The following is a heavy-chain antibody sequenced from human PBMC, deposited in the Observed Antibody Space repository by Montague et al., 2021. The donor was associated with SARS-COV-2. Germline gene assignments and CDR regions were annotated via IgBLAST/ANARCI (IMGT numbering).Heavy chain of an antibody. Sequence: CAISGDSVSSNSAAWNWIRQSPSRGLEWLGRTYYRSKWYNDYAVSVKSRITINPDTSKNQFSLKLSSVTAADTAVYYCARGVPLGYDFWSGYPEIGDFDYWGQGTLVPVSS. D-gene: IGHD3-3*01. CDR2: TYYRSKWYN. CDR3: ARGVPLGYDFWSGYPEIGDFDY. J-gene: IGHJ4*02. CDR1: GDSVSSNSAA. V-gene: IGHV6-1*01.